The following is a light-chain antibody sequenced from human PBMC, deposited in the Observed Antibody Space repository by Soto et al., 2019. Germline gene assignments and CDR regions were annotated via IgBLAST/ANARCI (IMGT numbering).Light chain of an antibody. Sequence: QSVLTQPPSASGSPGQSATISCTGTSSDVGGYNYVSWYQQHPGKAPKLLIYEVIKRPSGVPDRFSASRSGNTASLTVSGLQAEDEADYSCSSYAGSNTPYVFGTGTKVTVL. J-gene: IGLJ1*01. V-gene: IGLV2-8*01. CDR1: SSDVGGYNY. CDR2: EVI. CDR3: SSYAGSNTPYV.